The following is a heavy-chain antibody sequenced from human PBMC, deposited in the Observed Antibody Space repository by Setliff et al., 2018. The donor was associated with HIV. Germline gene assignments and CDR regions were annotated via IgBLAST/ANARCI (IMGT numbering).Heavy chain of an antibody. V-gene: IGHV4-59*11. CDR3: ARDPGGLYCTSSSCQGGCFDP. D-gene: IGHD2-2*01. CDR2: INYSGIT. CDR1: GGSITSHY. J-gene: IGHJ5*02. Sequence: SETLSLTCSISGGSITSHYWNWIRQPPGKGLEWIGSINYSGITNYNPSLRGRVSISVDTSKSQISLRLNSVSAADTAVYYCARDPGGLYCTSSSCQGGCFDP.